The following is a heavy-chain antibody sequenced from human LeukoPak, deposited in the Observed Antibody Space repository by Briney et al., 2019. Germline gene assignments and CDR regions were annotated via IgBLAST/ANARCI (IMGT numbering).Heavy chain of an antibody. CDR2: ISGSGGST. V-gene: IGHV3-23*01. Sequence: GGSLRLSCAASGFTFSSYVMGWVRQAPGKGLEWVSCISGSGGSTYYADSVEGRFTISRDNSKNTVYLQMNSLRAEDTAIYYCARDYGEGITSVDCWGQGTLVTVSS. CDR1: GFTFSSYV. D-gene: IGHD1-14*01. J-gene: IGHJ4*02. CDR3: ARDYGEGITSVDC.